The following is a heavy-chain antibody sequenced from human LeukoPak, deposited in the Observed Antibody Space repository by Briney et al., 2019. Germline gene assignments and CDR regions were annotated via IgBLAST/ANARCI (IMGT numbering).Heavy chain of an antibody. CDR3: ARDSGRFDVFDI. Sequence: QAGGSLRLSCAASRFTVSTNYMSWVRQAPGKGLEWVSVIYSDGRTYYADSVKGRFTISRDNSKNTLYLQMNSLRAEDTAVYYCARDSGRFDVFDIWGQGTMVTVSS. D-gene: IGHD3-10*01. CDR2: IYSDGRT. J-gene: IGHJ3*02. CDR1: RFTVSTNY. V-gene: IGHV3-53*01.